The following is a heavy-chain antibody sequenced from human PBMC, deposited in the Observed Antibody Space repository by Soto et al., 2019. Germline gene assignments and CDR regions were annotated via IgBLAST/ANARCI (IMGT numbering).Heavy chain of an antibody. D-gene: IGHD2-21*01. CDR1: GGSISNGGYY. J-gene: IGHJ4*02. Sequence: QVQLQESGPGLVKPSQTLSLTCTVSGGSISNGGYYWSWIRQHPGKGLGWIGYIYYSGSTYYNPSFKSRVTISVDTSKNQFSLNLSSVTAADTAVYYCARALTGGLWYFDSWGQGTLVTVSS. CDR2: IYYSGST. V-gene: IGHV4-31*03. CDR3: ARALTGGLWYFDS.